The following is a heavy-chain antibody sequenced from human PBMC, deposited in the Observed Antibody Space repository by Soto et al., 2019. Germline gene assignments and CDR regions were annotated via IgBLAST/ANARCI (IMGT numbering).Heavy chain of an antibody. CDR3: ALSLPKILSYNWSDP. D-gene: IGHD2-15*01. CDR2: INAGNGNT. V-gene: IGHV1-3*01. CDR1: GYTFTSYA. J-gene: IGHJ5*02. Sequence: ASVKVSCKASGYTFTSYAMHWVRQAPGQRLEWMGWINAGNGNTKYSQKFQGRVTITRDTSASTAYMELSSLRSEDTAVYYCALSLPKILSYNWSDPWGQGTLVTVPS.